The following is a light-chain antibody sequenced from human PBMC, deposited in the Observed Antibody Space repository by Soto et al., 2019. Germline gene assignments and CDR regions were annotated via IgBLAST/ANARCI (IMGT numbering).Light chain of an antibody. J-gene: IGLJ3*02. CDR3: QTWGTGIWV. V-gene: IGLV4-69*01. CDR2: LNSDGSH. Sequence: QPVLTQSPSASASLGASVKLTCTLSSGHSSYAIAWHQQQPEKGPRYLMKLNSDGSHSKGDGTPDRSSGSSSGAERYLTIASLQYEDEADYYCQTWGTGIWVFGGGTKLTVL. CDR1: SGHSSYA.